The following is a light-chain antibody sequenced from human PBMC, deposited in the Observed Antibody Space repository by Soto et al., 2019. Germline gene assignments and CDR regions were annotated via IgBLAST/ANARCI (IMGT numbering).Light chain of an antibody. CDR3: SSYSISTAYL. CDR2: EVS. CDR1: SSDVGGYDY. V-gene: IGLV2-14*01. J-gene: IGLJ1*01. Sequence: LTQPASVSGSPGQSITISCTGTSSDVGGYDYVSWYQLHPGKAPKLMVFEVSNRPSGVSYRFSGSKSGNTASLTISGLQAEDEADYFCSSYSISTAYLFGTGTKLTVL.